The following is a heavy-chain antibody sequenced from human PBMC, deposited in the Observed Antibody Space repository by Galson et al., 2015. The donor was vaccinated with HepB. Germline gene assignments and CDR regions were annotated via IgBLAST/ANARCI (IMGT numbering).Heavy chain of an antibody. CDR1: GFTFSNAW. CDR2: IKSKTDGGTT. Sequence: SLRLSCAAYGFTFSNAWMSWVRQAPGKGLEWVGRIKSKTDGGTTDYAAPVKGRFTISRDDSKNTLYLQMNSLKTEDTAVYYCTTDVITMVRGVIISPWYFDLWGCGTLVTVSS. CDR3: TTDVITMVRGVIISPWYFDL. J-gene: IGHJ2*01. D-gene: IGHD3-10*01. V-gene: IGHV3-15*01.